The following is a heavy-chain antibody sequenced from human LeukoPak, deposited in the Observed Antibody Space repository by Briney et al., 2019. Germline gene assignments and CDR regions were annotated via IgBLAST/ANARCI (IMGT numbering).Heavy chain of an antibody. CDR1: GGSISSSTDY. CDR2: INHSGST. J-gene: IGHJ6*03. D-gene: IGHD6-19*01. V-gene: IGHV4-39*07. Sequence: PSETLSLTCTVSGGSISSSTDYWGWIRQSPGKGLEWIGEINHSGSTNYNPSLKSRVTISVDTSKNQFSLKLSSVTAADTAVYYCAGRRKQWLVPNSYYYYYYMDVWGKGTTVTISS. CDR3: AGRRKQWLVPNSYYYYYYMDV.